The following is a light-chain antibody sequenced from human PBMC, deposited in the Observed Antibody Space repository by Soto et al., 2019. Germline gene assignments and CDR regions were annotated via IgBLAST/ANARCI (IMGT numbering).Light chain of an antibody. CDR2: GAS. J-gene: IGKJ3*01. CDR3: QQYGSS. Sequence: EIVLTQSPATLSLSPGDRATLSCRASQSVSSSYLAWYQQKPGQAPRLLIYGASSRATGIPDRFSGSGSGTDFTLTISRLEPEDFAVYYCQQYGSSFGPGTKVDIK. V-gene: IGKV3-20*01. CDR1: QSVSSSY.